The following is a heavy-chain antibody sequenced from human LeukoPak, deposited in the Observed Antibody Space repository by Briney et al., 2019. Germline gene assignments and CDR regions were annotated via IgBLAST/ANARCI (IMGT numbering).Heavy chain of an antibody. J-gene: IGHJ3*02. D-gene: IGHD6-13*01. CDR3: ARHRRFRAYLYSSSWYGDAFDI. V-gene: IGHV4-34*01. Sequence: SETLSLTCAVYGGSFSGYYWSWIRQPPGKGLEWIGEINHSGSTYYNPSLKSRVTISVDTSKNQFSLKLSSVTAADTAVYYCARHRRFRAYLYSSSWYGDAFDIWGQGTMVTVSS. CDR2: INHSGST. CDR1: GGSFSGYY.